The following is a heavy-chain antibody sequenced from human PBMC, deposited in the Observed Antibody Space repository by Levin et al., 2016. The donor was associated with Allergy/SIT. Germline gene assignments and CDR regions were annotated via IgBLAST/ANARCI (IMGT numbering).Heavy chain of an antibody. J-gene: IGHJ5*02. V-gene: IGHV1-69*01. CDR2: IIPIFGTA. CDR3: ARALRSYYDILTGYNWFDP. D-gene: IGHD3-9*01. Sequence: VRQMPGKGLEWMGGIIPIFGTANYAQKFQGRVTITADESTSTAYMELSSLRSEDTAVYYCARALRSYYDILTGYNWFDPWGQGTLVTVSS.